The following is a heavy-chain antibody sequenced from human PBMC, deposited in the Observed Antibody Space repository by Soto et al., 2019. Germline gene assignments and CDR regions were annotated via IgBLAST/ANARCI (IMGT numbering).Heavy chain of an antibody. CDR3: ARFAYDSSGYFDFDD. CDR1: GGTFSSYA. CDR2: IIPIFGTA. D-gene: IGHD3-22*01. V-gene: IGHV1-69*06. J-gene: IGHJ4*02. Sequence: SVKVSCKASGGTFSSYAISWVRQAPGQGLEWMGGIIPIFGTANYAQKFQGRVTITADKSTSTAYMELSSLRSEDTAVYYCARFAYDSSGYFDFDDWGQGTLVTVSS.